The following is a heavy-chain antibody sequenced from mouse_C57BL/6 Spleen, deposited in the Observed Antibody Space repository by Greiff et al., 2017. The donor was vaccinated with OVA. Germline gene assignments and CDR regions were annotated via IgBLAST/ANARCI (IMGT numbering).Heavy chain of an antibody. D-gene: IGHD2-10*01. Sequence: VQLKESGGGLVQPKGSLKLSCAASGFSFNTYAMNWVRQAPGKGLEWVARIRSKSNNYATYYADSVKDRFTISRDDSESMLYLQMNNLKTEDTAMYYCVRSFYGNYPSFDYWGQGTTLTVSS. CDR3: VRSFYGNYPSFDY. CDR2: IRSKSNNYAT. V-gene: IGHV10-1*01. CDR1: GFSFNTYA. J-gene: IGHJ2*01.